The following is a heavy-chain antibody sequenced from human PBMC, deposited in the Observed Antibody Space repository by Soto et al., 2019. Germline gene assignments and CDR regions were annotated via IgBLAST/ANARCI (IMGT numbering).Heavy chain of an antibody. CDR2: IWYDGSNK. J-gene: IGHJ6*02. CDR3: ARGIGSGYDYYYGMDV. CDR1: GFTFSSYG. D-gene: IGHD2-15*01. Sequence: QVQLVESGGGVVQPGRSLRLSCAASGFTFSSYGMHWVRQAPGKGLEWVAVIWYDGSNKYYADSVKGRFTISRDNSKNPLYLQMNSLRAEDTAVYYCARGIGSGYDYYYGMDVWGQGTTVTVSS. V-gene: IGHV3-33*01.